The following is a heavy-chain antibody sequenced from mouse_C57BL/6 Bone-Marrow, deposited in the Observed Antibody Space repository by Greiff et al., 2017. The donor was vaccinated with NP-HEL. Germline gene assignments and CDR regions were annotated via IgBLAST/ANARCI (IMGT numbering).Heavy chain of an antibody. D-gene: IGHD1-1*01. CDR1: GYTFTDYY. CDR2: IYPGSGNT. V-gene: IGHV1-76*01. Sequence: VQLVESGAELVRPGASVKLSCKASGYTFTDYYINWVKQRPGQGLEWIARIYPGSGNTYYNEKFKGKATLTAEKSSSTAYMQLSSLTSEDSAVYFCATDYYGSRGYYYAMDYWGQGTSVTVSS. CDR3: ATDYYGSRGYYYAMDY. J-gene: IGHJ4*01.